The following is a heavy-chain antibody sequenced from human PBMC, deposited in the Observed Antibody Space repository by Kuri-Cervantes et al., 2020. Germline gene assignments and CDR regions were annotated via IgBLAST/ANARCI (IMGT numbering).Heavy chain of an antibody. CDR2: IYHSGST. D-gene: IGHD1-26*01. V-gene: IGHV4-38-2*01. Sequence: SETLSLTCAISGYSISSGYYWGWIRQPPGKGLEWIGSIYHSGSTYYNPSLKSRVTISVDTSKNQFSLKLSSVTAADTAVYYCARLDYSESWFDYWGQGTLVTVSS. CDR3: ARLDYSESWFDY. CDR1: GYSISSGYY. J-gene: IGHJ4*02.